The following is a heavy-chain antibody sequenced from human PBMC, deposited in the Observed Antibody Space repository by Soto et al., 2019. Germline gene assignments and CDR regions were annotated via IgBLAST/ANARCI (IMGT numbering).Heavy chain of an antibody. CDR1: GFTFSYG. CDR3: AKLVIGYCSGNTCDDY. CDR2: ISYDSSNK. Sequence: VQLLESGGGLIQPGGSLRLSCAASGFTFSYGIHWLRQAPGKGLAWVAYISYDSSNKFYGDPVKRRFTISRDNSKNSQSLQRSSRRAEDAAVYYCAKLVIGYCSGNTCDDYWGQGTLVAASS. V-gene: IGHV3-30*18. D-gene: IGHD2-15*01. J-gene: IGHJ4*02.